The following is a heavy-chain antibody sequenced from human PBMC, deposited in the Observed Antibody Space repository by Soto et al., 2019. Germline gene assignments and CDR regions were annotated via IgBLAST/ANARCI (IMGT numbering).Heavy chain of an antibody. V-gene: IGHV4-59*01. CDR1: GGSISSYY. CDR2: IYYSGST. Sequence: QVQLQESGPGLVKPSETLSLTCTVSGGSISSYYWSWIRQPPGKGLEWIGYIYYSGSTNYNPSLKSRVTISVDTSKNQFSLKLTSVTAADTAVYYCAGGWGSYSGSYLDYWGLGTLVTVSS. J-gene: IGHJ4*02. D-gene: IGHD1-26*01. CDR3: AGGWGSYSGSYLDY.